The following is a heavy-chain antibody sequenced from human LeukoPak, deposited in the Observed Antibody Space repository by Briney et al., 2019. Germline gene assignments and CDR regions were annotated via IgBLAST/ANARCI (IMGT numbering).Heavy chain of an antibody. V-gene: IGHV1-2*06. CDR3: ARETLAVAGNDY. J-gene: IGHJ4*02. Sequence: ASVKVSCKASGYTFTGYYMHWVRQAPGQGLEWMGRINPNSGGTNYAQKFQGRVTMTRDTSISTAYMELRRLRSNDAAVYYCARETLAVAGNDYWGQGTLVTVSS. D-gene: IGHD6-19*01. CDR2: INPNSGGT. CDR1: GYTFTGYY.